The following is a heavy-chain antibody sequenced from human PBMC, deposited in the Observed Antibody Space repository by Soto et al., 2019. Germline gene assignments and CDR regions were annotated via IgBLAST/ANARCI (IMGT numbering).Heavy chain of an antibody. CDR2: INPNSGGT. Sequence: GASVKVSCKASGFSFTGYYIHWRRQAPGQGHEWMGWINPNSGGTNYAQKFQGWVNMTRDTSISTTYMGLSRLRSDHTAVYYCASAEPYYDFWSGYTLWGQGALVTVSS. V-gene: IGHV1-2*04. CDR1: GFSFTGYY. J-gene: IGHJ4*02. CDR3: ASAEPYYDFWSGYTL. D-gene: IGHD3-3*01.